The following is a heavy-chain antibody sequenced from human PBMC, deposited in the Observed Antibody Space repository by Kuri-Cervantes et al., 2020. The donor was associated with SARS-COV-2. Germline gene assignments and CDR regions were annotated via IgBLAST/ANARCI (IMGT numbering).Heavy chain of an antibody. J-gene: IGHJ5*02. V-gene: IGHV4-59*01. D-gene: IGHD4-17*01. Sequence: SETLSPTCTVSGGSISSYYWSWIRQPPGKGLEWIGYIYYSGSSNYNPSLKSRVTISVDASKNLFSLKLSSVTAADTAVYSCARGGYGDYLSWGQGTLVTVSS. CDR3: ARGGYGDYLS. CDR2: IYYSGSS. CDR1: GGSISSYY.